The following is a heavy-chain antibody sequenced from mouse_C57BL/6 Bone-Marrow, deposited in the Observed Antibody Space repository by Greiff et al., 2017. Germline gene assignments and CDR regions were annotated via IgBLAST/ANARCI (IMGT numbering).Heavy chain of an antibody. CDR1: GFNIKDVY. V-gene: IGHV14-4*01. CDR3: ASMYYFDY. D-gene: IGHD2-3*01. CDR2: IDPEIGDT. J-gene: IGHJ2*01. Sequence: VQLQQSGAELVRPGASVKLSCTASGFNIKDVYMHWVKQRPEQGLEWIGWIDPEIGDTVYASKFQGKATITANTSSNTAYLQLSSLTSEDTAVYYCASMYYFDYWGQGTTLTVSS.